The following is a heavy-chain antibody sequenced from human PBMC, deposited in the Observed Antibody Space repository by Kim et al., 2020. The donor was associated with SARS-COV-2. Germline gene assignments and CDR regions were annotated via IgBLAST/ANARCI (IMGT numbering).Heavy chain of an antibody. Sequence: GGSLRLSCAASGFTFSSYAMHWVRQAPGKGLEWVAVISYDGSNKYYADSVKGRFTISRDNSKNTLYLQMNSLRAEDTAVYYCASDFAHYEILTGYDAFDIWGQGTMVTVSS. D-gene: IGHD3-9*01. V-gene: IGHV3-30*04. J-gene: IGHJ3*02. CDR1: GFTFSSYA. CDR2: ISYDGSNK. CDR3: ASDFAHYEILTGYDAFDI.